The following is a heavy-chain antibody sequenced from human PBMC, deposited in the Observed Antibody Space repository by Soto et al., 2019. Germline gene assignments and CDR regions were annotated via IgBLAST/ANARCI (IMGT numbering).Heavy chain of an antibody. J-gene: IGHJ4*02. CDR2: INPKSGGT. Sequence: QVQLVQSGAEVKKPGASVKVSCRASGYNFPDFYIHWVRQAPGQGLEWMGWINPKSGGTNSAQNFQDRVTMTSDISLDTAYMELSRLTFDDTALYYCARDARRYYGGHPPLEFWGQGTLVSVSS. CDR1: GYNFPDFY. D-gene: IGHD3-10*01. V-gene: IGHV1-2*02. CDR3: ARDARRYYGGHPPLEF.